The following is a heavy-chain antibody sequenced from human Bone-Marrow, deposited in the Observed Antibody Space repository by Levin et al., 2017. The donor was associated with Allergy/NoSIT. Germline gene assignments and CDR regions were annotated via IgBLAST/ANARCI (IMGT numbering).Heavy chain of an antibody. Sequence: GESLKISCAASGFIFSSSAMSWVRQAPGKGLEWVSSISASDDSTYYTDSVKGRLTISRDNSKNTIYLQMNSLRAEDTAVYYCAKVRRGLDASDIWGQGTMVTVSS. D-gene: IGHD3/OR15-3a*01. J-gene: IGHJ3*02. V-gene: IGHV3-23*01. CDR1: GFIFSSSA. CDR2: ISASDDST. CDR3: AKVRRGLDASDI.